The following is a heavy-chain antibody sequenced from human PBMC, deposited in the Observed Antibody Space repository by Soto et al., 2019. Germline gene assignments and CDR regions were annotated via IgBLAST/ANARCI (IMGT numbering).Heavy chain of an antibody. CDR2: ISYDGSNK. Sequence: QVQLVESGGGVVQPGRSLRLSCAASGFTFSSYAMHWVRQAPGKGLEWVAVISYDGSNKYYADSVKGRFTISRDNSKNTLYLQMNSLRAEDTAVYYCARPLFYGDYVSYFDDWGQGTLVTVSS. D-gene: IGHD4-17*01. V-gene: IGHV3-30-3*01. CDR1: GFTFSSYA. CDR3: ARPLFYGDYVSYFDD. J-gene: IGHJ4*02.